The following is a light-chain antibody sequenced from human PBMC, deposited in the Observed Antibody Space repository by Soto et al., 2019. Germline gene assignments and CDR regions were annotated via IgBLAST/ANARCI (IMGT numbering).Light chain of an antibody. Sequence: IVLTQSPVTLAIKTGESAVLSCRASQSVSTSLAWYQHKPGQAPRLFIYDASKRAPGIPARFTGSGSGTDFTLTISSLEPEDIAVYYCQVRDVWPSFGQGTKV. CDR2: DAS. V-gene: IGKV3-11*01. CDR1: QSVSTS. J-gene: IGKJ1*01. CDR3: QVRDVWPS.